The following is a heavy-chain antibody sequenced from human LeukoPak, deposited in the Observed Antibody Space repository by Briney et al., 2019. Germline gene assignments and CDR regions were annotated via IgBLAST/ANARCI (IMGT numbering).Heavy chain of an antibody. D-gene: IGHD3-3*01. J-gene: IGHJ4*02. Sequence: PGGSLRLSCAASGFTFSSYAMHWVRQAPGKGLEWVAVISYDGSNKYYADSVKGRFTISRDNSKNTLYLQMNSLRAEDTAVYYCAREKMAYYDFWSGSYYFDYWGQGTLVTVSS. CDR3: AREKMAYYDFWSGSYYFDY. CDR1: GFTFSSYA. CDR2: ISYDGSNK. V-gene: IGHV3-30-3*01.